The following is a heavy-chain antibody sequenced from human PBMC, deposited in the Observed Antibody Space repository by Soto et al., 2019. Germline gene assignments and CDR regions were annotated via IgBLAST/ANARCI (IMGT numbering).Heavy chain of an antibody. Sequence: QPGGSLRLSCAASGFTFSSYGMHWVRQAPGKGLEWVAVISYDGSNKYYADSVKGRFTISRDNSKNTLYLQMNSLRAEDTAVYYCAKDFFDYAPMVSPTESDYWGQGTLVTVSS. V-gene: IGHV3-30*18. CDR2: ISYDGSNK. D-gene: IGHD3-10*01. CDR3: AKDFFDYAPMVSPTESDY. J-gene: IGHJ4*02. CDR1: GFTFSSYG.